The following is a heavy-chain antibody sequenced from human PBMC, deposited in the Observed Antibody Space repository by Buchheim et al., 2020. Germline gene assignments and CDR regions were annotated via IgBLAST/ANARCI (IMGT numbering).Heavy chain of an antibody. D-gene: IGHD3-16*02. CDR1: GFTFSSYS. J-gene: IGHJ4*02. CDR2: ISSSSSTI. CDR3: ARDSGDYIWGSYQDYFDY. V-gene: IGHV3-48*01. Sequence: EVQLVESGGGLVQPGGSLRLSCAASGFTFSSYSMNWVRQALGKGLEWVSYISSSSSTIYYADSAKGRFTISRDNAKNSLYLQMNSLRSEDTAVYYCARDSGDYIWGSYQDYFDYWGQGTL.